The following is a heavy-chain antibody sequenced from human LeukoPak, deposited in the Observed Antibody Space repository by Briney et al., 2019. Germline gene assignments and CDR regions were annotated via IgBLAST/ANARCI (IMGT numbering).Heavy chain of an antibody. V-gene: IGHV1-2*02. CDR3: VGRNPDRSGPHCPFDY. CDR2: INPNSGVT. CDR1: DYTFTGYY. Sequence: GASVKVSCKASDYTFTGYYMHWVRQAPGQGPEWMGWINPNSGVTGYVQKFEGRVTMTRDTSISTAYLELSTLRSDDTALYYCVGRNPDRSGPHCPFDYWGQGTLVTVSS. D-gene: IGHD2-15*01. J-gene: IGHJ4*02.